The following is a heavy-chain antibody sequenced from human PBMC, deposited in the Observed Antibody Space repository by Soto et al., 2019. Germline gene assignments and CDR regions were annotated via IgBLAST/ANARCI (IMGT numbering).Heavy chain of an antibody. CDR1: GGSISSYY. D-gene: IGHD5-12*01. Sequence: SETLSLTCTVSGGSISSYYWSWIRQPPGKGLEWIGYIYYSGSTNYNPSLKSRVTISVDTSKNQFSLKLSSVTAADTAVYYCRAYSGYDVFDFWGQGTLVTVSS. CDR3: RAYSGYDVFDF. J-gene: IGHJ4*02. CDR2: IYYSGST. V-gene: IGHV4-59*01.